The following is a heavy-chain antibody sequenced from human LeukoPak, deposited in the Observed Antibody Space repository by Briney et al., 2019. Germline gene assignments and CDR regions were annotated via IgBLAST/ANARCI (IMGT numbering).Heavy chain of an antibody. J-gene: IGHJ4*02. CDR1: GFSFSNYA. CDR2: IGGSGDST. CDR3: VKDKAYSSSWGYFDY. D-gene: IGHD6-13*01. Sequence: PGGSLRLSCAASGFSFSNYAMNGVRQAPGKGLEWVSCIGGSGDSTYYSDSVRGRFTISRDNSKNTLYLQMNSLRAEDTAIYYCVKDKAYSSSWGYFDYWGQGTLVTVSS. V-gene: IGHV3-23*01.